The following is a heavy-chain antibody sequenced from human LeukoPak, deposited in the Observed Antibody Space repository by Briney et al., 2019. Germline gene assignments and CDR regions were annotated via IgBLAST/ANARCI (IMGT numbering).Heavy chain of an antibody. V-gene: IGHV3-21*01. CDR3: VRDDTVTTRVGFID. CDR2: IDYDSSHI. Sequence: PGGSLRLSCAASGFTFSTSAMNWVRQVPGKGLEWVSSIDYDSSHIYYAASVRGRFTISRDNARDSVYLQMNSLRAEDTAVYYCVRDDTVTTRVGFIDWGQGTLVTVSS. J-gene: IGHJ4*02. CDR1: GFTFSTSA. D-gene: IGHD4-17*01.